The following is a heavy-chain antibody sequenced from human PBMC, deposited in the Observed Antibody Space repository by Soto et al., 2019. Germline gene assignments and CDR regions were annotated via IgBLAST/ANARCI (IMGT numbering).Heavy chain of an antibody. J-gene: IGHJ6*02. D-gene: IGHD6-19*01. CDR1: GGSVSSGSYY. CDR2: IYYSGST. V-gene: IGHV4-61*01. Sequence: QVQLQESGPGLVKPSETLSLTCTVSGGSVSSGSYYWSWIRQPPGKGLEWIGYIYYSGSTNYNPSLTSRVTISVDTSKNQFSLKLSSVTAADTAVYYCASGIEGWYQGRYYYGMDVWGQGTRVTVSS. CDR3: ASGIEGWYQGRYYYGMDV.